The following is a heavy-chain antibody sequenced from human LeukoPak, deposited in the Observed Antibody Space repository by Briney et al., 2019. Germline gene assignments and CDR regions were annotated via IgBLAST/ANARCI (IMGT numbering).Heavy chain of an antibody. CDR2: IYTSGST. V-gene: IGHV4-61*02. Sequence: PSETLSLTCTVSGGSISSGSYYWSWIRQPAGKGLEWIGRIYTSGSTNYNPSLKSRVTISVDTSKNQFSLKLSCVTAADTAVYYCARDRMVDAFDIWGQGTMVTVSS. CDR3: ARDRMVDAFDI. CDR1: GGSISSGSYY. D-gene: IGHD2-8*01. J-gene: IGHJ3*02.